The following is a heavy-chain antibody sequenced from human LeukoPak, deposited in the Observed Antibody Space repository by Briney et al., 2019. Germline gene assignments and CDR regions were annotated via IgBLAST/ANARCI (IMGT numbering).Heavy chain of an antibody. CDR3: AKDLHYYVAMDV. CDR2: FGRDGNK. V-gene: IGHV3-23*01. Sequence: GGSLRLSCAVSGFTFSDCAITWVRQSAGTGLEWVSSFGRDGNKRYSATMRGRFAISRDNSKNTLFLQMSSLRAEDTALYYCAKDLHYYVAMDVWGEGPTVSVSS. CDR1: GFTFSDCA. J-gene: IGHJ6*04. D-gene: IGHD3-10*02.